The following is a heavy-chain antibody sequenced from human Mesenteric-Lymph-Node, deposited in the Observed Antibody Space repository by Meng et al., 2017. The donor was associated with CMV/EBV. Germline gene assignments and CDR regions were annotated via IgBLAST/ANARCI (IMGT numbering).Heavy chain of an antibody. CDR1: GFTFSSYG. J-gene: IGHJ6*02. CDR2: IRDDGSKK. Sequence: GESLKISCAASGFTFSSYGMHWVRQAPGKGLEWVAFIRDDGSKKDYADSVKGRFTISRDNSKNTLYLQMNSLRAEDTAVYYCARGYDFWSGYPYGMDVWGQGTTVTVSS. CDR3: ARGYDFWSGYPYGMDV. D-gene: IGHD3-3*01. V-gene: IGHV3-30*02.